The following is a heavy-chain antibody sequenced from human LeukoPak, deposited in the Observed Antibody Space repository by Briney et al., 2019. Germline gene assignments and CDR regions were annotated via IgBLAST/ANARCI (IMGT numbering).Heavy chain of an antibody. J-gene: IGHJ4*02. CDR2: MNPNSGNT. D-gene: IGHD2-15*01. V-gene: IGHV1-8*02. CDR3: ARGVSGYCSGGRCYRTFDL. CDR1: GYTFTSYD. Sequence: ASVKVSCKASGYTFTSYDINWVRQATRQGLEWMGWMNPNSGNTGYAQKFQGRVTMTRNTSIKTAYMELSSLRSEDTAVYYCARGVSGYCSGGRCYRTFDLWGQGTLVTVSS.